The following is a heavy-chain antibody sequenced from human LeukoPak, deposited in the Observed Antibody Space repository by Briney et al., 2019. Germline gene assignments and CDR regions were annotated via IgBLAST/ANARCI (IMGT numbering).Heavy chain of an antibody. CDR3: AKGPHYDFWSGYFEY. V-gene: IGHV3-23*01. Sequence: PGGSLRLSCAASGFTFSSYSMNWVRQAPGKGLEWVSAISGSGGSTYYADSVKGRFTISRDNSKNTLYLQMNSLRAEDTAVYYCAKGPHYDFWSGYFEYWGQGTLVTVSS. D-gene: IGHD3-3*01. J-gene: IGHJ4*02. CDR2: ISGSGGST. CDR1: GFTFSSYS.